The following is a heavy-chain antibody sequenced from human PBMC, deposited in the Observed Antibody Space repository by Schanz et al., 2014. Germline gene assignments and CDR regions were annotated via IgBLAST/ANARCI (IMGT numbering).Heavy chain of an antibody. CDR1: RSTFSSYT. D-gene: IGHD2-2*01. CDR3: ARGTMPGTFDI. CDR2: IIPIHGIV. Sequence: QVQLVQSGAEVKKPGSSVKVSCKASRSTFSSYTISWVRQAPGQGLEWMGRIIPIHGIVNYAQQFQGRVTFTADKSTSTAYMELSSLRYEDTALYYCARGTMPGTFDIWGQGTMVTVSS. V-gene: IGHV1-69*02. J-gene: IGHJ3*02.